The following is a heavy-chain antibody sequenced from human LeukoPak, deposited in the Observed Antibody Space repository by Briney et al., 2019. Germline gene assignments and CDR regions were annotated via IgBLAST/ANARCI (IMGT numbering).Heavy chain of an antibody. D-gene: IGHD6-19*01. CDR3: ARLGQWLVRGDWYFDL. CDR1: GGSISSYY. Sequence: PSETLSLTCTVSGGSISSYYWSWIRQPPGKGLEWIGYIYYSGSTNYNPSLKSRVTISVDTSKNQFSLKLSSVTAADTAVYYCARLGQWLVRGDWYFDLWGRGTLVTVSS. CDR2: IYYSGST. V-gene: IGHV4-59*08. J-gene: IGHJ2*01.